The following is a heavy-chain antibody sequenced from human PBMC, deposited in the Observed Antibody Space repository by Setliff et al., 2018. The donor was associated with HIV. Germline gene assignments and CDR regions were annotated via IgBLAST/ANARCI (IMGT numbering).Heavy chain of an antibody. CDR1: GFTFSSYG. Sequence: LRLSCAASGFTFSSYGMHWVRQAPGKGLEWAAFIRYDGSNKYYADSVKGRFTISRDNSKNTLYLQMSSLRAEDTAVYYCVKARVDGDYYYYYYMDVWGKGTTVTVSS. CDR3: VKARVDGDYYYYYYMDV. V-gene: IGHV3-30*02. D-gene: IGHD4-17*01. CDR2: IRYDGSNK. J-gene: IGHJ6*03.